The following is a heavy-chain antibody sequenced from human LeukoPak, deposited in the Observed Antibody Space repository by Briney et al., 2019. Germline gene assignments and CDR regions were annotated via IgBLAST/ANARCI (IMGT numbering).Heavy chain of an antibody. V-gene: IGHV3-21*01. CDR2: ISSSSSYI. J-gene: IGHJ5*02. CDR3: ARDLTLFGVVDNWFDP. Sequence: GGSLRLSCAASGFTFSSYSMNWVRQAPGKGLEWVSSISSSSSYIYYADSVKGRFTIYRDNAKNSLYLQMNSLRAEDTAVYYCARDLTLFGVVDNWFDPWGQGTLVTVSS. D-gene: IGHD3-3*01. CDR1: GFTFSSYS.